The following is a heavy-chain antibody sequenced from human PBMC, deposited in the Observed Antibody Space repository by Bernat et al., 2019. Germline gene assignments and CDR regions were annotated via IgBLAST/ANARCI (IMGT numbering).Heavy chain of an antibody. CDR2: ISYTGDT. CDR1: VGSIGIYY. CDR3: ARHYLPSGSYSYWFDP. V-gene: IGHV4-59*01. Sequence: QEQLQESGPGLVKPSETLSLTCTVSVGSIGIYYWSWIRQPPGKGLEWIAFISYTGDTNYNPSLKSRVIISVDTSKNQVSLELTSVTAADTAVYYCARHYLPSGSYSYWFDPWGQGTLVTVSS. D-gene: IGHD3-10*01. J-gene: IGHJ5*02.